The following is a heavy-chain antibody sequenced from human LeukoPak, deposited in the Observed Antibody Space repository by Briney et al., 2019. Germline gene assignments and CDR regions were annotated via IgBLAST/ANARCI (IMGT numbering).Heavy chain of an antibody. V-gene: IGHV3-53*01. J-gene: IGHJ6*03. CDR1: GFTVSSNY. Sequence: GGSLRLSCAASGFTVSSNYMSWVRQAPGKGLEWVSVIYSGGSTYYADSVKGRFTIPRDNSKNTLYLQMNSLRAEDTAVYYCARVRAARDYYYYYMDVWGKGTTVTVSS. CDR3: ARVRAARDYYYYYMDV. CDR2: IYSGGST. D-gene: IGHD6-6*01.